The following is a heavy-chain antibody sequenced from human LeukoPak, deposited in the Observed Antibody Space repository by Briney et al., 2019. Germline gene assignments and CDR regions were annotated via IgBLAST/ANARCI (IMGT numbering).Heavy chain of an antibody. D-gene: IGHD6-13*01. CDR3: ARLYSSSQFDY. CDR2: IYHSGST. V-gene: IGHV4-30-2*01. J-gene: IGHJ4*02. CDR1: GGSISSGGYS. Sequence: SGTLSLTCAVSGGSISSGGYSWSWIRQPPGKGLEWIGYIYHSGSTYYNPSLKSRVTISVDRSKNQFSLKLSSVTAADTAVYYCARLYSSSQFDYWGQGTLVTVSS.